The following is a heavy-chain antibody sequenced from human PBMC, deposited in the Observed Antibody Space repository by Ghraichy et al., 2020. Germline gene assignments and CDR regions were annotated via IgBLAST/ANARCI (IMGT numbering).Heavy chain of an antibody. J-gene: IGHJ4*02. D-gene: IGHD3-10*01. CDR3: ASGYGSGPFL. CDR2: INHSGST. Sequence: SETLSLTCAVYGGSFSGYYWSWIRQPPGKGLEWIGEINHSGSTNYNPSLKSRVTISVDTSKNQFSLKLSSVTAADTAVYYCASGYGSGPFLWGQGTLVTGSS. CDR1: GGSFSGYY. V-gene: IGHV4-34*01.